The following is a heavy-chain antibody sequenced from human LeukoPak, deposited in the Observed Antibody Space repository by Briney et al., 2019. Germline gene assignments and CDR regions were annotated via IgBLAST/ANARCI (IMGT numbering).Heavy chain of an antibody. CDR2: IIPIFGTA. CDR3: ATDRYNWNDGFC. D-gene: IGHD1-20*01. Sequence: ASVKVSCKASGGTFSSYAISWVRQAPGQGLEWMGGIIPIFGTANYAQKFQGRVTITADESTSTAYMELSSLRSEDTAVYYCATDRYNWNDGFCWGQGTLVTVSS. J-gene: IGHJ4*02. CDR1: GGTFSSYA. V-gene: IGHV1-69*13.